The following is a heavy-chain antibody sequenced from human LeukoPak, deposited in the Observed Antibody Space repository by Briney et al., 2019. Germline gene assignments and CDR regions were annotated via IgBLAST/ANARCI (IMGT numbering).Heavy chain of an antibody. CDR2: IYTSGST. V-gene: IGHV4-38-2*02. D-gene: IGHD3-22*01. J-gene: IGHJ4*02. CDR1: GYSISSGYY. CDR3: ARAATSYYYDSSGYYLRRYYFDY. Sequence: SETLSLTCTVSGYSISSGYYWGWIRQPAGKGLEWIGRIYTSGSTYYNPSLKSRVTISVDTSKNQFSLKLSSVTAADTAVYYCARAATSYYYDSSGYYLRRYYFDYWGQGTLVTVSS.